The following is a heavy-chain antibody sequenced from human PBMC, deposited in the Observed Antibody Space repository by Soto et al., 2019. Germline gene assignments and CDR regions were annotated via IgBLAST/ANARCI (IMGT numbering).Heavy chain of an antibody. D-gene: IGHD2-15*01. CDR1: GGTFSSYA. J-gene: IGHJ6*02. CDR2: IILIFGTA. CDR3: AGGYCSGGSCKTYYYYGMDV. V-gene: IGHV1-69*12. Sequence: QVQLVQSGAEVKKPGSSVKVSCKASGGTFSSYAISWVRQAPGQGLEWMGGIILIFGTANYAQKFQGRVPIIADASASTAYMELSRLRSEDTAVYYCAGGYCSGGSCKTYYYYGMDVWGQGTTVTVSS.